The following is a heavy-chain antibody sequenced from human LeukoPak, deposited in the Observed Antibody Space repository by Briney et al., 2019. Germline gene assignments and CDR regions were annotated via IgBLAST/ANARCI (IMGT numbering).Heavy chain of an antibody. Sequence: GERLKSSCKGSGYSFTRYWIGRVRQMPGKGLEGMGIIYPGDSDTRYSPSFQGQVTISADKSISTAYLQWSSLKASDTAMYYCASTLHYYCFDPWGQGTLVTVSS. D-gene: IGHD2/OR15-2a*01. CDR1: GYSFTRYW. V-gene: IGHV5-51*01. J-gene: IGHJ5*02. CDR3: ASTLHYYCFDP. CDR2: IYPGDSDT.